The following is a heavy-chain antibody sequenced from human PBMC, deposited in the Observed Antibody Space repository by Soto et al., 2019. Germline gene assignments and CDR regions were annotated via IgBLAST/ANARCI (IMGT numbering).Heavy chain of an antibody. Sequence: SETLSLTCAVYGGSFSGYYWSWIRQPPGKGLEWIGEINHSGSTNYNPSLKSRVTISVDTSKDQFSLKLSSVTAADTAVYYCARYRGSGSYYFDYWGQGTLVTVSS. D-gene: IGHD3-10*01. V-gene: IGHV4-34*01. J-gene: IGHJ4*02. CDR2: INHSGST. CDR3: ARYRGSGSYYFDY. CDR1: GGSFSGYY.